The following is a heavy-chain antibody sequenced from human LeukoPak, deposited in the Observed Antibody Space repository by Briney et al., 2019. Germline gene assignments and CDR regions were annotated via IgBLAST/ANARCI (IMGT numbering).Heavy chain of an antibody. CDR1: GYTFSTYG. CDR3: ARESRTMVRGVASGMGT. CDR2: ISAYNGNT. D-gene: IGHD3-10*01. Sequence: GASVKVSCKASGYTFSTYGINWVRQDPGQGLEWMGWISAYNGNTNYAQNLQGRVTMTTDTSTSTAYMELRSLRSDDTAVYYCARESRTMVRGVASGMGTWGQGTLVTVSS. V-gene: IGHV1-18*01. J-gene: IGHJ5*02.